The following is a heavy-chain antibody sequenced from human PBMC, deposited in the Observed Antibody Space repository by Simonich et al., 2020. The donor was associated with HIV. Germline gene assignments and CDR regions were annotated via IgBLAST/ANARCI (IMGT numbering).Heavy chain of an antibody. CDR2: ISYDGSNK. J-gene: IGHJ4*02. CDR3: ASGGSISSVWADDY. Sequence: QVQLVESGGGVVQPGRSLRLSCAASRFTFSSYAMHWVRQAPGKGLEWVAVISYDGSNKYYADSVKGRFTISRDNSKNTLYLQMNSLRAEDTAVYYCASGGSISSVWADDYWGQGTLVTVSS. D-gene: IGHD3-16*01. CDR1: RFTFSSYA. V-gene: IGHV3-30*07.